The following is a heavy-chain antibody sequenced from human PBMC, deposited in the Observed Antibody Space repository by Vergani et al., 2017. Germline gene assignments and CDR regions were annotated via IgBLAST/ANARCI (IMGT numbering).Heavy chain of an antibody. J-gene: IGHJ4*02. CDR3: ARARDWGGYFDY. D-gene: IGHD3/OR15-3a*01. CDR2: IYYSGST. CDR1: GGSISSYY. V-gene: IGHV4-59*01. Sequence: QVQLQESGPGLVKPSETLSLTCTVSGGSISSYYWSWIRQPPGKGLEWIGYIYYSGSTNSNPSLKSRVTISVDTSKNQFSLKLSSVTAADTAVYYCARARDWGGYFDYWGQGTLVTVSS.